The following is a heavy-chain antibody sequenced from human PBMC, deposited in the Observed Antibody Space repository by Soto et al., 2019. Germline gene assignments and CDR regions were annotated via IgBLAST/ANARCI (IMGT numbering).Heavy chain of an antibody. CDR2: INRDGSTT. V-gene: IGHV3-74*03. J-gene: IGHJ4*02. Sequence: PGGSLRLSCAASGFTFSRNWMNWVRQAPGEGLVWVARINRDGSTTTYADSVKGRFTISRDNAKNTLYLQMNNLRAEDTAVYYCARDQNIAAADPVDYWGQGTLVTVSS. D-gene: IGHD6-13*01. CDR1: GFTFSRNW. CDR3: ARDQNIAAADPVDY.